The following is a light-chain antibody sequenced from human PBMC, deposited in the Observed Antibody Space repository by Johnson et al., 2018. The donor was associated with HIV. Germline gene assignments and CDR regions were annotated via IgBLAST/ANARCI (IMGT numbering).Light chain of an antibody. CDR1: SSNIGNNY. CDR3: ATWARSLTIGGV. CDR2: DNN. Sequence: QSVLTQPPSVSAAPGQKVTISCSGSSSNIGNNYVSWYQQLPGTAPKVLIYDNNKRPSGIPDRFSGSKSGTSATLGITGLQTGDEADYYCATWARSLTIGGVVGTGTKVTVL. V-gene: IGLV1-51*01. J-gene: IGLJ1*01.